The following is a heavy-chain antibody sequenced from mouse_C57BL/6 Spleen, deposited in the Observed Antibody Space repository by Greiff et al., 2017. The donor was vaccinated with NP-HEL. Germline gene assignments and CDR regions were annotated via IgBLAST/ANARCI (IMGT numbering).Heavy chain of an antibody. CDR1: GYTFTNYW. D-gene: IGHD1-2*01. CDR3: ARSDTTAGNFDY. V-gene: IGHV1-63*01. Sequence: QVHVKQSGAELVRPGTSVKMSCKASGYTFTNYWIGWAKQRPGHGLEWIGDIYPGGGYTNYNEKFKGKATLTADKSSSTAYMQFSSLTSEDSAIYYCARSDTTAGNFDYWGQGTTLTVSS. CDR2: IYPGGGYT. J-gene: IGHJ2*01.